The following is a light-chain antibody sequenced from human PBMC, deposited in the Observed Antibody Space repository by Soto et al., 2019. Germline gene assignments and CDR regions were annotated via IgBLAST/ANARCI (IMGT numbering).Light chain of an antibody. CDR3: SSYAGTNNYV. Sequence: QSVLTQPPSASVSPGQSVTISCTGTSSDVGAYHYVSWYQQHPGKAPTLIIYEVSQRPSGVPDRFSGSKSGNTASLTVSGLQADDEADYYCSSYAGTNNYVFGTGTKVTVL. V-gene: IGLV2-8*01. CDR2: EVS. CDR1: SSDVGAYHY. J-gene: IGLJ1*01.